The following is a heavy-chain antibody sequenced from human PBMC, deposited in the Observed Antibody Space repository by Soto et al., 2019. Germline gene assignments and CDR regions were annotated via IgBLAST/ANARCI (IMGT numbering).Heavy chain of an antibody. D-gene: IGHD1-1*01. V-gene: IGHV3-33*01. J-gene: IGHJ6*02. CDR3: VSDETQLERRPSYGKDV. CDR2: ICHHGGNK. Sequence: QMQLEESGGGVVQPGRSLRLSCVASGFTFSHYGMHWVRQAPGKGLEWVAVICHHGGNKYYADSVKGRFTISRDNARNTLYLQMDSLRGADTGVYSCVSDETQLERRPSYGKDVWGRGTTVIVSS. CDR1: GFTFSHYG.